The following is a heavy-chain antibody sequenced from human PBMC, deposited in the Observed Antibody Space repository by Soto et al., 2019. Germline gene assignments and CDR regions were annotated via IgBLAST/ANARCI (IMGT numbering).Heavy chain of an antibody. J-gene: IGHJ5*02. CDR3: AKDDREARKVVVNFIHGS. V-gene: IGHV3-23*03. CDR1: GCPFDTYG. D-gene: IGHD3-22*01. CDR2: INSAGSST. Sequence: GSLRLSCAASGCPFDTYGMSWVRQAPGKGLQWVSLINSAGSSTFYADSVKGRFTVSRDTSKNTLYLQMNSLRVEDTAVDYCAKDDREARKVVVNFIHGSWGLGTLVTVSS.